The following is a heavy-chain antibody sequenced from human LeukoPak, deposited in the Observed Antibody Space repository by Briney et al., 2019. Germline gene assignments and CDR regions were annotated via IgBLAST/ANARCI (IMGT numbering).Heavy chain of an antibody. CDR1: GFTVNNNY. J-gene: IGHJ4*02. D-gene: IGHD1/OR15-1a*01. V-gene: IGHV3-53*01. Sequence: GGSLRLSCVASGFTVNNNYMNWVRQGPGKGLEWVSVISSGGSIYYADSVTGRFTISRDNSKNTLYLQMNSLRVEDTAVYYCGRDLIGTAASWDCWGQGTLVTVSS. CDR3: GRDLIGTAASWDC. CDR2: ISSGGSI.